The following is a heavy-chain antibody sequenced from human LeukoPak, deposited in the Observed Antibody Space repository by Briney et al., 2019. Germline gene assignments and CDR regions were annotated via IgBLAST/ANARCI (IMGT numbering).Heavy chain of an antibody. CDR1: GFTVSSNY. Sequence: GGSLRLSCAASGFTVSSNYMSWVRQAPGKGLEWVSVIYSGGSTYYADSVKGRFTISRDNSKNTLYLQMNSLRAEDTAVYYCARDLDWGSGFPLSWGQGTLVTVSS. J-gene: IGHJ5*02. CDR2: IYSGGST. CDR3: ARDLDWGSGFPLS. V-gene: IGHV3-53*01. D-gene: IGHD7-27*01.